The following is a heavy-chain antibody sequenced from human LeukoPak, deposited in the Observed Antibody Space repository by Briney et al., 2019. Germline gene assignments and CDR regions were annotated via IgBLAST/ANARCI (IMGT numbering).Heavy chain of an antibody. V-gene: IGHV3-74*01. CDR1: GFTFGNHW. CDR2: IISDGSST. J-gene: IGHJ4*02. CDR3: ARDGSLPDY. Sequence: GGSLRLSCAASGFTFGNHWMHWVRQTPGRGLVWVSRIISDGSSTSYADSVKGRFTISRDNAKNTLYLQMNRLRAEDTAVYYCARDGSLPDYWGQGTLVAVSS.